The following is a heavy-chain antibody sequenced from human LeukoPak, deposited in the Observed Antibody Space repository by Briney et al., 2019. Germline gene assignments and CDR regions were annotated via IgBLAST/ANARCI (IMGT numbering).Heavy chain of an antibody. Sequence: GGSLRLSCAAFGFTFSSYGMSWVRQAPGKGLEWVSSISGSGGSTYYADSVKGRFTISRDNSKNTLYLQMNSLRAEDTAVYYCAGEYSGSYFSAFDIWGQGTMVTVSS. J-gene: IGHJ3*02. CDR1: GFTFSSYG. V-gene: IGHV3-23*01. CDR3: AGEYSGSYFSAFDI. D-gene: IGHD1-26*01. CDR2: ISGSGGST.